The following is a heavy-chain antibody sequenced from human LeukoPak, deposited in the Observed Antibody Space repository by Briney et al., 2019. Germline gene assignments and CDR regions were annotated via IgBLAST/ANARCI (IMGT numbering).Heavy chain of an antibody. D-gene: IGHD3-22*01. J-gene: IGHJ4*02. CDR1: GFTFSSYA. Sequence: GRSLRLSCAASGFTFSSYAMHWVRQAPGKGLERVAVISYDRSNRYYADSAKGRFTISRDNSKNTLYLQMNSLRAEDTAVYYCARDPYYYDSSGYQKYWGQGTLVTVSS. V-gene: IGHV3-30-3*01. CDR3: ARDPYYYDSSGYQKY. CDR2: ISYDRSNR.